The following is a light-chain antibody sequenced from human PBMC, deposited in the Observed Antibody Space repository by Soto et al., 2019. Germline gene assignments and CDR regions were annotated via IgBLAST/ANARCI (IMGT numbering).Light chain of an antibody. CDR2: VGT. CDR3: CSYLDSSTFVI. Sequence: QSALTQPASVSGSPGQSITISCTGTSSDVGTYNLVSWYQHHPGKAPKLMIYVGTKRPSGVSYRFSGSKSCNTASLTISGLQAEDEADYYCCSYLDSSTFVIFGGGTKLTVL. V-gene: IGLV2-23*03. J-gene: IGLJ2*01. CDR1: SSDVGTYNL.